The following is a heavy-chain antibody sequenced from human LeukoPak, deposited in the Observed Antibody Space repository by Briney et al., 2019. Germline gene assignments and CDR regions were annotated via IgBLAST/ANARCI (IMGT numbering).Heavy chain of an antibody. CDR1: GFTFSSYG. CDR3: ARDQVGDGYKNPHWFDP. V-gene: IGHV3-30*03. Sequence: GGSLRLSCAASGFTFSSYGMHWVRQAPGKGLEWVAVISYDGSNKYYADSVKGRFTISRDNSKNTLYLQMNSLRAEDTAVYYCARDQVGDGYKNPHWFDPWGQGTLVTVSS. D-gene: IGHD5-24*01. J-gene: IGHJ5*02. CDR2: ISYDGSNK.